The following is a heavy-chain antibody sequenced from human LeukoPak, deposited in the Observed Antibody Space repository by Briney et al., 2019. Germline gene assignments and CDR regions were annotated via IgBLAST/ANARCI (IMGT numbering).Heavy chain of an antibody. V-gene: IGHV4-59*01. D-gene: IGHD1-26*01. CDR1: GGSISSYY. Sequence: SSETLSLTCTVSGGSISSYYWSWIRQPPGKGLEWIGYIYYSGSTNYNPSLKSRVTISVDTSKNQFSLKLSSVTAADTAVYYCARAPSQISGSFNFDYWGQGTLVTVPS. CDR2: IYYSGST. J-gene: IGHJ4*02. CDR3: ARAPSQISGSFNFDY.